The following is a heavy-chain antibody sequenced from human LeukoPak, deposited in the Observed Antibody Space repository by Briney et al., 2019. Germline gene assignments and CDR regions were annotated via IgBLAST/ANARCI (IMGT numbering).Heavy chain of an antibody. Sequence: GGSLRLSCAASGFTFSSYGMHWVRQAPGKGLEWVAVIWYDGSNKYYADSVKGRFTISRDNSKNTLYLQMNSLRAEDTAVYYCARDLYSSSWYGAFGIWGQGKMVTVSS. J-gene: IGHJ3*02. CDR3: ARDLYSSSWYGAFGI. CDR1: GFTFSSYG. V-gene: IGHV3-33*01. CDR2: IWYDGSNK. D-gene: IGHD6-13*01.